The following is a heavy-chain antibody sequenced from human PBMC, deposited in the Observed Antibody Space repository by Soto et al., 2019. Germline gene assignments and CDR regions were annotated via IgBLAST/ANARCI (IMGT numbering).Heavy chain of an antibody. J-gene: IGHJ3*02. CDR3: ARDREQVRPVAILGASFDI. V-gene: IGHV3-9*01. CDR1: GFTFDHYA. D-gene: IGHD2-2*01. Sequence: EGQLVESGGGLVQPGRSLRLSCVASGFTFDHYAMHWVRQAPGKGLEWVAGITWNSGSKDYGNSVKGRFSISRDNAQNSRHLQMNSLGPDDTAFYYCARDREQVRPVAILGASFDICGQGTLVTVSS. CDR2: ITWNSGSK.